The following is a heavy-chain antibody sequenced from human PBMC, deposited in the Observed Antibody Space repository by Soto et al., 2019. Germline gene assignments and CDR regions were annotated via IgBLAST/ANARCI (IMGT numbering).Heavy chain of an antibody. V-gene: IGHV3-23*01. J-gene: IGHJ3*01. CDR3: ARELGYCSGGNCYMDGAFDF. Sequence: EVQLWESGGGLVQPGGSLRLSCAASGSTFSSYAMSWVCQAPGKGLEWVSVISGSGDSTYYADSVKGRFTISRDNSKNTLYVQMNSLRAEDTAEYYCARELGYCSGGNCYMDGAFDFWGQGTMVTVSS. CDR2: ISGSGDST. D-gene: IGHD2-15*01. CDR1: GSTFSSYA.